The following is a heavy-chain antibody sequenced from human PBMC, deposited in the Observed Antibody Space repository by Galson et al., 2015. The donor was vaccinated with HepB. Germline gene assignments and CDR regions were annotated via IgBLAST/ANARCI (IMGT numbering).Heavy chain of an antibody. CDR1: GFTFSSYS. CDR3: ARDLTGYSSTWRRYWFFDL. CDR2: ISSSSTTI. V-gene: IGHV3-48*04. J-gene: IGHJ2*01. D-gene: IGHD6-13*01. Sequence: SLRLSCAASGFTFSSYSRNWVRQAPGKGLEWVSFISSSSTTIYYADSVKGRFTISRDNAKNSLYLQMNSLRAEDTAVYYCARDLTGYSSTWRRYWFFDLWGRGTLVTVSS.